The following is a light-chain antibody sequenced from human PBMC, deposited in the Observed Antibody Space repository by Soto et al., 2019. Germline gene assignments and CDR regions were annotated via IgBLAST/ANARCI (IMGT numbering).Light chain of an antibody. V-gene: IGKV1-12*02. CDR2: EAS. J-gene: IGKJ1*01. CDR3: QQANSFPWT. CDR1: QGISHW. Sequence: DIQMTQAPASVYASVGDRVTITCRASQGISHWLAWYQQKPGNAPKPLIYEASSLERGVPARFSGSGSGTDFTLTISSLQPEDFATYYCQQANSFPWTFGQGTKV.